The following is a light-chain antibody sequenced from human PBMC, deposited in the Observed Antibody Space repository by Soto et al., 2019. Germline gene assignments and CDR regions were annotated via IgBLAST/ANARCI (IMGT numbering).Light chain of an antibody. Sequence: DILMTQSPATLSVSPGERATLSCRASQSVSSNLARYQQKPGQAPRLLIYGASTGATGIPARFSGSGSGTELTITVISQLAEGFALYSCQQYNNWPPFTFGGGTKVEIK. CDR2: GAS. CDR1: QSVSSN. J-gene: IGKJ4*01. V-gene: IGKV3-15*01. CDR3: QQYNNWPPFT.